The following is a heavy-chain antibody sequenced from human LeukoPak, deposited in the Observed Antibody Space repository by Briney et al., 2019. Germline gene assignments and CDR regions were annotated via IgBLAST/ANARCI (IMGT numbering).Heavy chain of an antibody. Sequence: GASVKVSCKASGYTFTSYYMHWVRQAPGQGLEWMGWISAYNGNTNYAQKLQGRVTMTTDTSTSTAYMELRSLRSDDTAVYYCAREGIAVAIPYYYGMDVWGQGTTVTVSS. CDR3: AREGIAVAIPYYYGMDV. CDR1: GYTFTSYY. J-gene: IGHJ6*02. D-gene: IGHD6-19*01. V-gene: IGHV1-18*04. CDR2: ISAYNGNT.